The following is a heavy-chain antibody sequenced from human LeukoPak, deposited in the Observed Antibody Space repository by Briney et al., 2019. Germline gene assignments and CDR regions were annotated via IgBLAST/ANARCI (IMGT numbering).Heavy chain of an antibody. V-gene: IGHV3-11*06. CDR3: ARGGADYVIGY. J-gene: IGHJ4*02. D-gene: IGHD4-17*01. CDR2: ISSSSSYT. CDR1: GFTFSDYY. Sequence: PGGSLRLSCVASGFTFSDYYMSWIRQAPGKGLEWISFISSSSSYTNYADSVKGRFTISRDNTKNSLYLQMNNLRAEDTAVYYCARGGADYVIGYWGQGTLVTVSS.